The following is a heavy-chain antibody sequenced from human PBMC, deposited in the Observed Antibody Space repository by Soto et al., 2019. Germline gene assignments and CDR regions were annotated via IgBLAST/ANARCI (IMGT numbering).Heavy chain of an antibody. V-gene: IGHV4-39*01. CDR2: IYYSGST. CDR3: ARRGTFRHFDY. J-gene: IGHJ4*02. Sequence: SETLSLTCTVSGGSISSSSYYWGWIRQPPGKGLEWIGSIYYSGSTYYNPSLKSRVTISVDTSKNQFSLKLSSVTAADTAVYYCARRGTFRHFDYWGQGTLVTVSS. D-gene: IGHD1-26*01. CDR1: GGSISSSSYY.